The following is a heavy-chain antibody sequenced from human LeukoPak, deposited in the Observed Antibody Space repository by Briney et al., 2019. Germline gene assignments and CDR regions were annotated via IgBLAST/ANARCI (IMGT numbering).Heavy chain of an antibody. V-gene: IGHV4-38-2*01. CDR3: ARRYCSGGSCYPNDAFDV. Sequence: PSETLSLTCAVSVYSIRSGYYWGWIRQPPGKGLEWIGSIYHSGSTYYNPSLKSRVTISVDTSKNQFSLKLSSVTAADTAIYYCARRYCSGGSCYPNDAFDVWGQGTMVPSLQ. J-gene: IGHJ3*01. CDR2: IYHSGST. CDR1: VYSIRSGYY. D-gene: IGHD2-15*01.